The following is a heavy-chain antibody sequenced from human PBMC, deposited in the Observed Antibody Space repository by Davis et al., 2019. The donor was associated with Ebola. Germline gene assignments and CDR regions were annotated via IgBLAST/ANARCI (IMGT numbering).Heavy chain of an antibody. CDR2: ISNRDGTI. V-gene: IGHV3-11*01. J-gene: IGHJ4*02. Sequence: LSLTCAVVGGSLGGHDWTWIRQSPGKGLEWLSYISNRDGTIFYADSVRGRFTISRDNAKKILYLQLDSLTVADTAVYFCAREGRWYSSTWSIRGIDNWGQGTLVTVSS. CDR3: AREGRWYSSTWSIRGIDN. CDR1: GGSLGGHD. D-gene: IGHD2-2*01.